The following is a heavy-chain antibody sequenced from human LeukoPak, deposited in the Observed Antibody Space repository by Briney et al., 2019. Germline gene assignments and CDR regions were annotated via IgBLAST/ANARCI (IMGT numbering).Heavy chain of an antibody. V-gene: IGHV1-2*02. CDR2: INPNIGDT. CDR1: GYTFTGYY. D-gene: IGHD6-13*01. Sequence: ASVKVSCKASGYTFTGYYMHWVRQAPGQGLDWMGWINPNIGDTNYAQKFQGRVTMTGDTSISTAYMELSRLRFDDTAVYYCARINSSRWYDFWGQGTLVTVSS. J-gene: IGHJ4*02. CDR3: ARINSSRWYDF.